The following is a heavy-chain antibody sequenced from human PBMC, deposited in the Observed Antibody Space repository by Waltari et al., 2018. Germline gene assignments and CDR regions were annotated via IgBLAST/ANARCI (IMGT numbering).Heavy chain of an antibody. D-gene: IGHD3-10*01. CDR1: GGTFSSYA. J-gene: IGHJ6*03. CDR2: IIPIVGTA. Sequence: QVQLVQSGAEVKKPGSSVKVSCKASGGTFSSYAISWVRQAPGQGLEWMGGIIPIVGTANDAQKFQGRVTITADESTSTAYMELSSLRSEDTAVYYCARALEGSGNPYYYYMDVWGKGTTVTVSS. V-gene: IGHV1-69*01. CDR3: ARALEGSGNPYYYYMDV.